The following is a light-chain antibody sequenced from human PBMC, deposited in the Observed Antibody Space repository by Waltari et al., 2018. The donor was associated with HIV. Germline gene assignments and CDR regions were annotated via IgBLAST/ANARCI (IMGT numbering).Light chain of an antibody. CDR3: HQYHDTPLT. CDR1: PSLLYIYNNKNS. J-gene: IGKJ4*01. CDR2: WAS. V-gene: IGKV4-1*01. Sequence: DIVMNQSPDSLAVSLGEGDTIHCHSSPSLLYIYNNKNSLAWYQQKPGQPPKLLIYWASTRESGVPDRFSGSGSGTDFTLTISGLQAEDVAVYYCHQYHDTPLTFGGGTKVEIK.